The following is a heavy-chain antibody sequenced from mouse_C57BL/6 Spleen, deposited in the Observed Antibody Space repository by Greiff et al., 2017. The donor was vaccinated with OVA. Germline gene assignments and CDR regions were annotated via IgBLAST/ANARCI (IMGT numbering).Heavy chain of an antibody. Sequence: QVQLQQPGAELVKPGASVKVSCKASGYTFTSYWMHWVKQRPGQGLEWIGRIHPSDSDTNYNQKFKGKATLTVDKSSSTAYMQLSSLTSEDSAVYYWAIEEVYYYGSSYGWFAYWGQGTLVTVSA. D-gene: IGHD1-1*01. J-gene: IGHJ3*01. CDR1: GYTFTSYW. V-gene: IGHV1-74*01. CDR3: AIEEVYYYGSSYGWFAY. CDR2: IHPSDSDT.